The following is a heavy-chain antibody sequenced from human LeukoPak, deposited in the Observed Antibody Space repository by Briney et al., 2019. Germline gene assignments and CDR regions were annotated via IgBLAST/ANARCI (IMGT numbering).Heavy chain of an antibody. V-gene: IGHV4-34*01. CDR1: GGSFSGYY. Sequence: SETLSLTCAVYGGSFSGYYWSWIRQPPGKGLEWIGEINHSGNTYHNPSLKSRVTISVDTSKNQFSLKLSPVTAADTAVYYCARQGGDEVFDYWGQGTLVTVSS. CDR3: ARQGGDEVFDY. D-gene: IGHD2-21*01. CDR2: INHSGNT. J-gene: IGHJ4*02.